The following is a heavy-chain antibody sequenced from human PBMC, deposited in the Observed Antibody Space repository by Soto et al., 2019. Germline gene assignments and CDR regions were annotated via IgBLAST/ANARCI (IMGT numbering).Heavy chain of an antibody. CDR3: ARMTTVKYYFDY. J-gene: IGHJ4*02. CDR1: GGTFSSYT. V-gene: IGHV1-69*02. CDR2: IIPILGIA. Sequence: GASVTVSCKASGGTFSSYTIIWVRQAPGQGLEWMGRIIPILGIANYAQKFQGRVTITADKSTSTAYMELSSLRSEDTAVYYCARMTTVKYYFDYWGQGTLVTVSS. D-gene: IGHD4-17*01.